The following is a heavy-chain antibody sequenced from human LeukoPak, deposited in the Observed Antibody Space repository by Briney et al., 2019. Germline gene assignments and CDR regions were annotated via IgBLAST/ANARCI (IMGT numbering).Heavy chain of an antibody. V-gene: IGHV3-53*01. J-gene: IGHJ4*02. CDR3: ARGRNYFPIDY. CDR2: VYSSGST. Sequence: QSGGSLRLSCAASTLIVSSSHMTRVRQTPGKGLEWVSVVYSSGSTFYADSVKGRFTISRDNSRNTLYLQMNSLRAEDTAVYYCARGRNYFPIDYWGQGTLVTVSS. D-gene: IGHD3-9*01. CDR1: TLIVSSSH.